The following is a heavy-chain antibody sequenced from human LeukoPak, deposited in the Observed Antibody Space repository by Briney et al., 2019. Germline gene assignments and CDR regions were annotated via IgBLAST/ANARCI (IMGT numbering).Heavy chain of an antibody. V-gene: IGHV4-4*02. Sequence: SETLSLTRGVSGGSISNTNWWTWVRQPPGKGLEWIGEVNLQGSTNYNPSLKSRVAISVDKSENHVSLKLTSVTAADTAVYYCAREGGPYRPLDYSGQGTLVTVAS. J-gene: IGHJ4*02. CDR2: VNLQGST. CDR1: GGSISNTNW. CDR3: AREGGPYRPLDY.